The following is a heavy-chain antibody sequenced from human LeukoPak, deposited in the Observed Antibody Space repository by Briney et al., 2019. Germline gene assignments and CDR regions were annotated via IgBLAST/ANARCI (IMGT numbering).Heavy chain of an antibody. V-gene: IGHV3-33*01. D-gene: IGHD3-22*01. CDR3: ARDHSYRITMIPSWFDP. J-gene: IGHJ5*02. Sequence: PGGSLRLSCAASGFTFSNYGMHWVRQAPGKGLEWVAFRWYDGGNKYYADSVKGRFTISRDNAKNSLYLQTNSLRAEDTAVYYCARDHSYRITMIPSWFDPWGQGTLVTVSS. CDR2: RWYDGGNK. CDR1: GFTFSNYG.